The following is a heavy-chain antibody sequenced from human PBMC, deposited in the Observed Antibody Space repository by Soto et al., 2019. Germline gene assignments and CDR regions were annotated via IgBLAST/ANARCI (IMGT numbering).Heavy chain of an antibody. Sequence: ESGGGVVQPGRSLRLSCAASGFTFSSYGMHWVRQAPGKGLEWVAVISYDGSNKYYADSVKGRFTISRDNSKNTLYLQMNSLRAEDTAVYYCANGRGGYTDYFDYWGQGTLVTVSS. CDR3: ANGRGGYTDYFDY. CDR2: ISYDGSNK. CDR1: GFTFSSYG. D-gene: IGHD3-10*01. V-gene: IGHV3-30*18. J-gene: IGHJ4*02.